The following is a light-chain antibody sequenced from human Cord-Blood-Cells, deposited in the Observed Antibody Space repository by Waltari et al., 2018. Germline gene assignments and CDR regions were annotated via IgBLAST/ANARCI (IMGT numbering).Light chain of an antibody. V-gene: IGKV3-11*01. CDR3: QQRSNWPWT. CDR1: QSVSSY. J-gene: IGKJ1*01. CDR2: DAS. Sequence: EIVLTQSPATLSLSPGERATLSCRASQSVSSYLAWYQQKPGQALRLLIYDASNRATGIPARFSGSGSGTDFTLTISSLEPEDFAVYYCQQRSNWPWTFGQGTKVVIK.